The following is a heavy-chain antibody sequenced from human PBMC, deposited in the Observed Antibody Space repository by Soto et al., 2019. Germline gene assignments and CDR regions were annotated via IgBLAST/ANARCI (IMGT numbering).Heavy chain of an antibody. V-gene: IGHV4-30-2*01. Sequence: SETLSLTCAVSGGAISSGGYSWSLIRQAPGKGLEWIGYIYHSGSTYYNPSLKSRVTISVDRSKNQFSLKLSSVTAADTAVYYCARTLGYCSGGSCSSYCYYGVEVWGQGNRVTVSS. CDR1: GGAISSGGYS. J-gene: IGHJ6*02. CDR3: ARTLGYCSGGSCSSYCYYGVEV. CDR2: IYHSGST. D-gene: IGHD2-15*01.